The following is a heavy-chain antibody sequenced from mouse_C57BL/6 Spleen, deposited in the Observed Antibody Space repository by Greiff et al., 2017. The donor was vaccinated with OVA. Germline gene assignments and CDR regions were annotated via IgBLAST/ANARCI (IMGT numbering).Heavy chain of an antibody. CDR2: IHPNSGST. CDR3: ARRDSNYPFDY. Sequence: QVQLQQPGAELVKPGASVKLSCKASGYTFTSYWMHWVKQRPGQGLEWIGMIHPNSGSTKYNEKFKSKATLTVDKSSSTAYMQLSSLTSEDSAVYYCARRDSNYPFDYWGQGTTLTVSS. D-gene: IGHD2-5*01. J-gene: IGHJ2*01. V-gene: IGHV1-64*01. CDR1: GYTFTSYW.